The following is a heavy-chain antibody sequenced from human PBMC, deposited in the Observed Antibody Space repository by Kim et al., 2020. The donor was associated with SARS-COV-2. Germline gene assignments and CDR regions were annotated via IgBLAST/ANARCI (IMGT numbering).Heavy chain of an antibody. Sequence: GGSLRLSCAASGFTFSSYGMHWVRQAPGKGLEWVAVIWYDGSNKYYADSVKGRFTISRDNSKNTLYLQMNSLRAEDTAVYYCAKAPAPIFWLFDPWGQGTLVTVSS. J-gene: IGHJ5*02. CDR3: AKAPAPIFWLFDP. V-gene: IGHV3-33*06. D-gene: IGHD3-9*01. CDR2: IWYDGSNK. CDR1: GFTFSSYG.